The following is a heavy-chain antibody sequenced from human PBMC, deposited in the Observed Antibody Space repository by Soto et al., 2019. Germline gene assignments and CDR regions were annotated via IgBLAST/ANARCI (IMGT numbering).Heavy chain of an antibody. D-gene: IGHD5-18*01. CDR3: AGTRGYSYGLSGYYYGMDV. CDR1: GGTFSSYA. J-gene: IGHJ6*02. CDR2: IIPIFGTA. V-gene: IGHV1-69*13. Sequence: SVKVSCKASGGTFSSYAISWVRQAPGQGLEWMGGIIPIFGTANYAQKFQGRVTITADESTSTAYMELSSLRSEDTAVYYCAGTRGYSYGLSGYYYGMDVWGQGTTVTVSS.